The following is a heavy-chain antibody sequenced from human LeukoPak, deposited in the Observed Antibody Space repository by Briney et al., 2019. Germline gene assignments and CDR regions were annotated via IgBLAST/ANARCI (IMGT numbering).Heavy chain of an antibody. V-gene: IGHV3-23*01. Sequence: ETLSLTCAVYGGSFSGYYWSWIRQPPGKGLEWVSAISGSGGSTYYADSVKGRFTISRDNSKNTLYLQMNSLRAEDTAVYYCAKATAQLYYDSSGYRTYFDYWGQGTLVTVSS. CDR3: AKATAQLYYDSSGYRTYFDY. CDR2: ISGSGGST. D-gene: IGHD3-22*01. CDR1: GGSFSGYY. J-gene: IGHJ4*02.